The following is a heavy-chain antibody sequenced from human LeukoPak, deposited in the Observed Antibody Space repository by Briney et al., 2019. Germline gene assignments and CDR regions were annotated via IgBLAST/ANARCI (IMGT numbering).Heavy chain of an antibody. D-gene: IGHD3-9*01. Sequence: PGGSLRLSCAGSGISFRSYGMHWVRQAPGKGLEWVTFIWYDASNKYYAESVKGRFTIARDNSGNTVFLQMNSLRAEDTAIYYCATDISTHYFGSWGQGTLVTVSS. CDR3: ATDISTHYFGS. J-gene: IGHJ4*02. CDR1: GISFRSYG. CDR2: IWYDASNK. V-gene: IGHV3-30*02.